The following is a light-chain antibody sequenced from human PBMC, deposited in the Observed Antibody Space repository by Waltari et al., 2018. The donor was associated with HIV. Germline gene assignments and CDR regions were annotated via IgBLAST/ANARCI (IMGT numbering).Light chain of an antibody. V-gene: IGLV2-8*01. CDR1: SSDVGGYNY. CDR2: EVT. CDR3: SSFEGNNNFV. Sequence: QSALTQPPSASGSPAQSVTIPCTGTSSDVGGYNYVSSYQTHPGKAPKLMMYEVTKRPSGVPDRFSGSKSGNTASLTVSGLQSDDEADFYCSSFEGNNNFVFGGGTKLTVL. J-gene: IGLJ2*01.